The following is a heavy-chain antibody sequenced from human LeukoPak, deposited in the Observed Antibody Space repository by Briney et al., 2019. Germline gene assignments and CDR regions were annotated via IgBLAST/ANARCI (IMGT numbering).Heavy chain of an antibody. V-gene: IGHV1-69*13. CDR3: ARDGRFLEWLSAANTYYYYGMDV. J-gene: IGHJ6*02. CDR1: GGTFSSYA. Sequence: SVKVSCKASGGTFSSYAISWVRQAPGQGLEWMGGIIPIFGTSNYAQKFQGRVTITADESTSTAYMELSSLRSEDTAVYYCARDGRFLEWLSAANTYYYYGMDVWGQGTAVTVSS. D-gene: IGHD3-3*01. CDR2: IIPIFGTS.